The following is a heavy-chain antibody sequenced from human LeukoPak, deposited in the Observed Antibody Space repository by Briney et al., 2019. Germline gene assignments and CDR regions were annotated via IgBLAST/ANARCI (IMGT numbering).Heavy chain of an antibody. CDR3: AKYMKAVADTDY. V-gene: IGHV3-43*02. D-gene: IGHD6-19*01. J-gene: IGHJ4*02. CDR2: ISGDGSST. CDR1: GFTFDDFA. Sequence: PGGSLRLSCAASGFTFDDFAMHWVRQAPGQGLEWVSLISGDGSSTYYADSVKGRFTISRDNSKNSLYLQVNSLRTEDTALYYCAKYMKAVADTDYWGQGTLVTVSS.